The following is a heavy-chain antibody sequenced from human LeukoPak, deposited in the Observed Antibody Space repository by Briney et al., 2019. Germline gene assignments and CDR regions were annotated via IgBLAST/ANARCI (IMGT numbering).Heavy chain of an antibody. Sequence: RAGGSLRLSCAASGFTFSSYSMNWVRQAPGKGLEWVSSISSSSSYIYYADSVKGRFTISRDNAKNSLYLQMNSLRAEDTAVYYCAKDVGKWESLHFFDYWGQGTLVTVSS. CDR3: AKDVGKWESLHFFDY. CDR2: ISSSSSYI. D-gene: IGHD1-26*01. V-gene: IGHV3-21*04. CDR1: GFTFSSYS. J-gene: IGHJ4*02.